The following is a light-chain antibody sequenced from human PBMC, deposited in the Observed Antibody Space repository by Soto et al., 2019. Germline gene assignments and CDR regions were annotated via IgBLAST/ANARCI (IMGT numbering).Light chain of an antibody. CDR1: QSVSSSF. CDR2: GAS. J-gene: IGKJ2*01. CDR3: QHYDSSPRT. Sequence: EIVLTQSPCTLSLSPGERATLSCRASQSVSSSFLAWYQQKPGQAPRLLICGASSKATGIPDRCSGSGSATAFTLTISRLEPEDFAVYYCQHYDSSPRTFGQGTKLEIK. V-gene: IGKV3-20*01.